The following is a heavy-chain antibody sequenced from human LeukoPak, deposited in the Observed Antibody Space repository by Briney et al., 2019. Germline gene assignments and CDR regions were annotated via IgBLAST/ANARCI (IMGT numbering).Heavy chain of an antibody. D-gene: IGHD2-2*01. CDR1: GGSISSYY. V-gene: IGHV4-59*08. Sequence: SETLSLTCTVSGGSISSYYWSWIRQPPGKRLEWIGYIYHSGSTNYNSSLKSRVTISVDTSKNQFSLKLSSVTAADTAVYYCARHAAFAEYQSHLTHFDYWGQGNLVTVSS. CDR2: IYHSGST. CDR3: ARHAAFAEYQSHLTHFDY. J-gene: IGHJ4*02.